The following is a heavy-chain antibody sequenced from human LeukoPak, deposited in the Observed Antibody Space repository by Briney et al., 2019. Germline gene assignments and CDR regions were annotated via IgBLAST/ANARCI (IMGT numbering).Heavy chain of an antibody. D-gene: IGHD5-12*01. CDR1: GLTFSSYW. J-gene: IGHJ4*02. CDR3: ARDLGLSGYDLLDY. V-gene: IGHV3-7*01. Sequence: GGSLRLSCAASGLTFSSYWMTWVRQAPGKGLEWVANIKLDGTEKYYVDSVKGRFTISRDNTKKSLDLQMNSLRVEDTAVYYCARDLGLSGYDLLDYWGQGTMVTVSS. CDR2: IKLDGTEK.